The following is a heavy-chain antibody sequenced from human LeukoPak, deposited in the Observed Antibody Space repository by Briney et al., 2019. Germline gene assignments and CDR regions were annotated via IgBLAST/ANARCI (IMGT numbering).Heavy chain of an antibody. J-gene: IGHJ4*02. Sequence: ASVKVSCKAFRYTFSSYGISWVRQASGQGLEWMGWISVYTGNTNYAQKVQGRVTMTTDKSTSTAYMELRSLTSDDTAVYYCARERGMVREVPSRPDYWGQGTLVTVSS. CDR2: ISVYTGNT. CDR3: ARERGMVREVPSRPDY. CDR1: RYTFSSYG. V-gene: IGHV1-18*01. D-gene: IGHD3-10*01.